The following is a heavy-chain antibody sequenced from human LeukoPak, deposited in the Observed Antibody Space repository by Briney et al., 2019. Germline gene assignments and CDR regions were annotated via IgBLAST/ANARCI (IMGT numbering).Heavy chain of an antibody. D-gene: IGHD3-16*02. Sequence: SETLSLTCTVSGGSISSYYWSWIRQPPGKGLEWIGYIYYSGSTNYNPSLKSRVTISVDTSKNQFSLKLSSVTAADTAEYYCAHLHYDYVWGSYRYTFDYWGQGTLVTVSS. J-gene: IGHJ4*02. CDR2: IYYSGST. CDR3: AHLHYDYVWGSYRYTFDY. CDR1: GGSISSYY. V-gene: IGHV4-59*01.